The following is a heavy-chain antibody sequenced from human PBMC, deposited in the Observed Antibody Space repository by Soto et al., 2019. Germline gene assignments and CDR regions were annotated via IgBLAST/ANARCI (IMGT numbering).Heavy chain of an antibody. J-gene: IGHJ4*02. CDR2: INPSGGST. CDR3: ARDRVADWCFDY. D-gene: IGHD3-9*01. V-gene: IGHV1-46*01. CDR1: GYTFTSYY. Sequence: QVQLVQSGAEVKKPGASVKVSCKASGYTFTSYYMHWVRQAPGQGLEWLGIINPSGGSTGYAQKFQGSVTMNRDSAASTVYLALNSVRSEATAVYYCARDRVADWCFDYWGRGTLDTVAS.